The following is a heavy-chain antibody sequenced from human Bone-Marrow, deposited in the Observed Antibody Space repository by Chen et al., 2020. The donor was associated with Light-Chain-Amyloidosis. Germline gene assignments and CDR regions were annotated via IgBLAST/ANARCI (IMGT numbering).Heavy chain of an antibody. CDR1: GFTVSSNY. J-gene: IGHJ5*02. CDR2: IYSGGST. D-gene: IGHD5-12*01. V-gene: IGHV3-53*01. Sequence: GFTVSSNYMSWVRQAPGKGLEWVSVIYSGGSTYYAVSVKGRFTISRDNSKNTLYLQMNSLRAEDTAVYYCARVLLGMATMSRSRFDPWGQGTLVTVSS. CDR3: ARVLLGMATMSRSRFDP.